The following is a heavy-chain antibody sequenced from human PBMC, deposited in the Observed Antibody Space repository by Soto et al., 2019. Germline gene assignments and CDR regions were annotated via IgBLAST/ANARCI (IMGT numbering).Heavy chain of an antibody. CDR3: ARDKCGYYGSGSHYKSFDY. J-gene: IGHJ4*02. Sequence: SVKVSCKASGGTFSSYAISWVRQAPGQGLEWMGGIIPIFGTANYAQKFQGRVTITADESTSTAYMELSSLRSEDTAVYYCARDKCGYYGSGSHYKSFDYWGQGTLVTVS. CDR1: GGTFSSYA. V-gene: IGHV1-69*13. CDR2: IIPIFGTA. D-gene: IGHD3-10*01.